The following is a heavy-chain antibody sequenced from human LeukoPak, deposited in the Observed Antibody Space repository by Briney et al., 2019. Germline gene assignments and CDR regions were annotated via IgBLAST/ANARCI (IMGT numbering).Heavy chain of an antibody. J-gene: IGHJ4*02. CDR3: ARGEIRAYRFDY. V-gene: IGHV1-69*05. CDR1: GGTFSSYA. CDR2: IIPIFGTA. D-gene: IGHD1-26*01. Sequence: GSSVKVSCKASGGTFSSYAISCVRQAPGQGLEWMGGIIPIFGTANYAQKFQGRVTITTDESTSTAYMELSSLRSEDTAVYYCARGEIRAYRFDYWGQGTLVTVSS.